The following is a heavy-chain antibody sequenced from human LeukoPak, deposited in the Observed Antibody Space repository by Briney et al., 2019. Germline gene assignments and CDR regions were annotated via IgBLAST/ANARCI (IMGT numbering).Heavy chain of an antibody. Sequence: GGSLKLSCAASGFIFSACAVHWIRQAPGKGLEWVGLIGSRADNHATLYGASMEGKFTISRDDSKNTAYLQMNSLKTEDTAVYYCTRHLDGIAAYDYWGQGSLVTASS. V-gene: IGHV3-73*01. D-gene: IGHD6-13*01. J-gene: IGHJ4*02. CDR2: IGSRADNHAT. CDR1: GFIFSACA. CDR3: TRHLDGIAAYDY.